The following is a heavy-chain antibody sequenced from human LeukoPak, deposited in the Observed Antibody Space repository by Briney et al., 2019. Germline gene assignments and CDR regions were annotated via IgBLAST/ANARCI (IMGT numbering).Heavy chain of an antibody. V-gene: IGHV3-7*01. CDR3: AREGRNYFDY. D-gene: IGHD1-14*01. J-gene: IGHJ4*02. CDR2: IKQDGSEK. Sequence: GGSLRLSCAASGFSLSSYWMTWVRQAPGKGLEWVANIKQDGSEKNYVDSVKGRFTISRDNAKNSLYLQMNSLRAEDTAVYYCAREGRNYFDYWGQGTLVTVSS. CDR1: GFSLSSYW.